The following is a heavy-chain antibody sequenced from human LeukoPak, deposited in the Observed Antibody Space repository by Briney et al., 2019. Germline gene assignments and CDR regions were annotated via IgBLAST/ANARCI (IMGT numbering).Heavy chain of an antibody. CDR3: ARDVGIVAGSYYYSYMDV. V-gene: IGHV3-30*04. CDR1: GFTFSGSA. CDR2: ISYDGSNK. J-gene: IGHJ6*03. Sequence: PGGSLRLSCAASGFTFSGSAMHWVRQAPGKGLEWVAVISYDGSNKYYADSVKGRFTISRDNAKNSLYLQMNSLRAEDTALYYCARDVGIVAGSYYYSYMDVWGKGTTVTVSS. D-gene: IGHD2-15*01.